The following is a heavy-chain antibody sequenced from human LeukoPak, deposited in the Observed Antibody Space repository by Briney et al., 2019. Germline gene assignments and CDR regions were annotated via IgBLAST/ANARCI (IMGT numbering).Heavy chain of an antibody. CDR2: IYYSGST. CDR3: ARVTYYYDSRGGYYFDY. D-gene: IGHD3-22*01. Sequence: PSETRSLTCTVSGGSISSSSYYWGWIRQPPGKGLEWIGSIYYSGSTYYNPSLKSRVTISVDTSKNQFSLKLSSVTAADTAVYYCARVTYYYDSRGGYYFDYWGQGTLVTVSS. V-gene: IGHV4-39*07. J-gene: IGHJ4*02. CDR1: GGSISSSSYY.